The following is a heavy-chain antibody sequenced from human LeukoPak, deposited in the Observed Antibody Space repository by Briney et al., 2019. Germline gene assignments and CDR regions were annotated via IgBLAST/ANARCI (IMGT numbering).Heavy chain of an antibody. CDR3: ARRVSSEGRDAFDI. Sequence: PGASVKVSCKASGYTFTSYGISWVRQAPGQGLEWMGWISAYNGNTNYAQKLQGRVTMTTDTSTSTAYMELRSLRSDDTAVYYCARRVSSEGRDAFDIWGQGTMVTVSS. CDR1: GYTFTSYG. D-gene: IGHD6-6*01. CDR2: ISAYNGNT. J-gene: IGHJ3*02. V-gene: IGHV1-18*01.